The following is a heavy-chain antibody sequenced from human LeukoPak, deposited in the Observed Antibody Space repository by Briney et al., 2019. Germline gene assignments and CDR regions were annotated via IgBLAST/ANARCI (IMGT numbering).Heavy chain of an antibody. D-gene: IGHD2-15*01. CDR2: IYYGENT. J-gene: IGHJ6*02. V-gene: IGHV4-59*01. CDR3: ARVGGSNYYYFGMDV. CDR1: GGSISSYY. Sequence: SETLSLTCTVSGGSISSYYWSWIRQPPGKGLEWIGYIYYGENTNYNPSLKSRVTMSVDTSMNQFSLKLSSVTAADTAVYYCARVGGSNYYYFGMDVWGQGTTVTVSS.